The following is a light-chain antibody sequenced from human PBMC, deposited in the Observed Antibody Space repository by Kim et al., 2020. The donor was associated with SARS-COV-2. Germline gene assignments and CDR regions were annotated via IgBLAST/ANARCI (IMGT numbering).Light chain of an antibody. J-gene: IGKJ2*01. V-gene: IGKV3-11*01. CDR1: QSVSRY. Sequence: LSPGERATLSCRASQSVSRYLAWYQQKPGQAPRLLIYDASNRATGIPARFSGSGSGTDFTLTISSLEPEDFAVYYCQQRSNWPPYTFGQGTKLAI. CDR3: QQRSNWPPYT. CDR2: DAS.